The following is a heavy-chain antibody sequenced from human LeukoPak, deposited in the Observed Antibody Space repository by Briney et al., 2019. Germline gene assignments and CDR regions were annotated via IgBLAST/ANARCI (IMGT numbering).Heavy chain of an antibody. Sequence: PSQTLSLTCTVSGDSISSGGYYWTWIRQHPEKGLEWIGCIYYTGTTYYNTSLQSRVNISVDTSKNQISLKLSSVTAADTAVYYCARLRYFVWSEFDPWGQGTLVTVSS. J-gene: IGHJ5*02. D-gene: IGHD3-9*01. V-gene: IGHV4-31*03. CDR2: IYYTGTT. CDR3: ARLRYFVWSEFDP. CDR1: GDSISSGGYY.